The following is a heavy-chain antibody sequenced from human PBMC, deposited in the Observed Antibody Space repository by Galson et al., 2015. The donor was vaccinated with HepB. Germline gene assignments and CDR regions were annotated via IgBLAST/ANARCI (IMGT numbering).Heavy chain of an antibody. CDR2: IIPIFGTA. D-gene: IGHD2-15*01. CDR1: GGTFSSYA. CDR3: AGGSGGSFLYGDYLFDY. J-gene: IGHJ4*02. V-gene: IGHV1-69*13. Sequence: SVKVSCKASGGTFSSYAISWVRQAPGQGLEWMGGIIPIFGTANHAQKFQGRVTITADESTSTAYMELSSLRSEDTAVYYCAGGSGGSFLYGDYLFDYWGQGTLVTVSS.